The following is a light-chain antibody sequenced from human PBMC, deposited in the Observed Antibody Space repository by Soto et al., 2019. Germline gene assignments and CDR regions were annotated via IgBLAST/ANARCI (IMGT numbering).Light chain of an antibody. Sequence: QSALTQPASVSGSPGQSITISCTGTSSDVGGYNYVSWYQQHPGKAPKLMIHEVSNRPSGVSNRLSGSKSGNTASLTISGLQAEDEADYYCSSYTSSSTLVFGGGTKVTVL. CDR2: EVS. J-gene: IGLJ2*01. CDR3: SSYTSSSTLV. V-gene: IGLV2-14*01. CDR1: SSDVGGYNY.